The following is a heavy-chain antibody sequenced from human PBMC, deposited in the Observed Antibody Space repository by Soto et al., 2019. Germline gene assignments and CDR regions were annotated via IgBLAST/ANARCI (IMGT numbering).Heavy chain of an antibody. CDR2: ISSSSSTL. CDR3: ARDTQYCTNGVCHNWFDP. V-gene: IGHV3-48*01. CDR1: GFAFSGFS. J-gene: IGHJ5*02. Sequence: GGSLRLSCAASGFAFSGFSMSWVRQAPGKGLEWVSYISSSSSTLYYADSVKGRFTISRDNAKNSLYLLMNSLRAEDTAVYYCARDTQYCTNGVCHNWFDPWGQGTLVTVSS. D-gene: IGHD2-8*01.